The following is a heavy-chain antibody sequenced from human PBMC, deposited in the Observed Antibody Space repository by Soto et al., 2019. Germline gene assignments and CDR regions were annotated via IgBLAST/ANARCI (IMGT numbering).Heavy chain of an antibody. CDR1: GFTFSSYS. J-gene: IGHJ4*02. CDR2: ISSSSSYI. D-gene: IGHD3-9*01. V-gene: IGHV3-21*01. CDR3: ARELGYDILTGPIDY. Sequence: GGSLRLAXAASGFTFSSYSMNWVRQAPGKGLEWVSSISSSSSYIYYADSVKGRFTISRDNAKNSLYLQMNSLRAEDTAVYYCARELGYDILTGPIDYWGQGTLVTVSS.